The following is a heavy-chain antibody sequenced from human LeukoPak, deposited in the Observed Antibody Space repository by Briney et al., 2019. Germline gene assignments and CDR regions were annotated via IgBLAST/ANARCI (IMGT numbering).Heavy chain of an antibody. V-gene: IGHV3-30-3*01. CDR2: ISYDGSNK. CDR3: ARDYYDSSGYFDY. CDR1: GFTFSSYA. Sequence: GGSLRLSCAASGFTFSSYAMHWVRQAPGKGLEWVAVISYDGSNKYYADSVKGRFTISRDNSKNTLYLQMNSLRAEDTAVYYCARDYYDSSGYFDYWGQGTLVTVSS. J-gene: IGHJ4*02. D-gene: IGHD3-22*01.